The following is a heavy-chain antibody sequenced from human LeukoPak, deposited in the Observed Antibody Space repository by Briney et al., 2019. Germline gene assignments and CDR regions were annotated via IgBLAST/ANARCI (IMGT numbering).Heavy chain of an antibody. Sequence: GGSLRLSCAASGFTFDDYGMSWVRQVPGEGLEWVPGVNWNGGSSGYAESVKGRFTVFRDNAKNSLYLQMNSLSAEDTALYYCVRAANTYGYPPGFWGQGTLVTVSS. CDR2: VNWNGGSS. CDR1: GFTFDDYG. V-gene: IGHV3-20*04. CDR3: VRAANTYGYPPGF. J-gene: IGHJ4*02. D-gene: IGHD3-16*01.